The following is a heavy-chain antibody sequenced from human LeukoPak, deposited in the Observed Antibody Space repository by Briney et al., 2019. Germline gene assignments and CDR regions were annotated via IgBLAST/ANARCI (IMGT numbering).Heavy chain of an antibody. CDR2: IYYSGST. CDR1: GGSISSSSYY. Sequence: SETLSLTCTVSGGSISSSSYYWSWIRQPPGKGLEWIGYIYYSGSTNYNPSLKSRVTISVDTSKNQFSLKLSSVTAADTAVYYCARDRRIGRGAARSTGAFDIWGQGTMVTVSS. CDR3: ARDRRIGRGAARSTGAFDI. V-gene: IGHV4-61*01. D-gene: IGHD1-26*01. J-gene: IGHJ3*02.